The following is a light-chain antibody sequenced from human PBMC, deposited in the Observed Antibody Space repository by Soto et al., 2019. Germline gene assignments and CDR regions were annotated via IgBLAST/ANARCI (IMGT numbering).Light chain of an antibody. V-gene: IGLV2-14*01. CDR1: SSDVGGYNY. Sequence: QSVLTQPASVSGSPGQSITISCTGTSSDVGGYNYVSWYQQHPGKAPKLMIYDVSNRPSGVSNRFSGSKSGNTASLTISGLQAEDEADYYCSSYRAFGTGTKVT. J-gene: IGLJ1*01. CDR2: DVS. CDR3: SSYRA.